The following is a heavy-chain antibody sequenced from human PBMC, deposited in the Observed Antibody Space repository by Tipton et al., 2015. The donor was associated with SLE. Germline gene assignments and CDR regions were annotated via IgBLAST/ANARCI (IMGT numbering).Heavy chain of an antibody. CDR1: GYSFTSSW. CDR3: ARRWVQTVFDY. J-gene: IGHJ4*02. D-gene: IGHD3-10*01. V-gene: IGHV5-51*03. Sequence: QSGPEVKKPGEALQISCKTSGYSFTSSWIVWFRHMPGKGLECMGMIDPSDSDTRYNPSFQGHVSMSIDRSTTTADLQCRSLKSSDAAMYFCARRWVQTVFDYWGQGALVTVSP. CDR2: IDPSDSDT.